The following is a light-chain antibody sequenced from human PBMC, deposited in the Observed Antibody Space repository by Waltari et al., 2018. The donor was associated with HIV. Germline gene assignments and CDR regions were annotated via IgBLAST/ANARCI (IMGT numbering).Light chain of an antibody. J-gene: IGLJ2*01. CDR3: QSADSSGTVV. CDR1: ALPKQY. CDR2: KDS. Sequence: SYELTQPPPVSVSPGQTARTTCSGDALPKQYAYWYQQKPGQAPVLVIYKDSERPSGIPERFSGSSSGTTVTLTISGVQAEDEADYYCQSADSSGTVVFGGGTKLTVL. V-gene: IGLV3-25*03.